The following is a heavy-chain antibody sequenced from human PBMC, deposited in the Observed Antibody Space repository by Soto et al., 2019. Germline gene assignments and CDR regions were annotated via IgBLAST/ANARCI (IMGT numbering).Heavy chain of an antibody. V-gene: IGHV4-30-4*01. CDR1: GGSISRGDYY. CDR3: AGVTPGYDSSGYDTRTFDY. Sequence: SETLSLTCTVSGGSISRGDYYWSWIRQPPGKGLEWMGYIYFSGSTYYNPSLKSRLTISVDTSKNQFSLKLSSVTTADTAVYYCAGVTPGYDSSGYDTRTFDYWGQGTLVTVSS. J-gene: IGHJ4*02. D-gene: IGHD3-22*01. CDR2: IYFSGST.